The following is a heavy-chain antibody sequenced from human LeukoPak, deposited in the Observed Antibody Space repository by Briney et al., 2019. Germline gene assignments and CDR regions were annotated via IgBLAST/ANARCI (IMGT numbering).Heavy chain of an antibody. Sequence: SETLSLTCAVYVGSFSGYYWSCIRQPPGKGREWIGEINHSGSTNYNPSLKSRVTISVDTSKNQFSLKMSSVTDADTAVYYCARGTPVAEYFQHWGQGTLVTVSS. CDR2: INHSGST. CDR1: VGSFSGYY. D-gene: IGHD6-19*01. CDR3: ARGTPVAEYFQH. J-gene: IGHJ1*01. V-gene: IGHV4-34*01.